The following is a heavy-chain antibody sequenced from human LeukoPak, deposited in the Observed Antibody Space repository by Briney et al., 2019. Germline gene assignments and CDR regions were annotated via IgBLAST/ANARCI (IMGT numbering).Heavy chain of an antibody. CDR3: ARDAAYCGGDCYAFDI. D-gene: IGHD2-21*02. J-gene: IGHJ3*02. CDR2: INWNGGST. CDR1: GFTFDDYG. Sequence: GGSLRLSCAASGFTFDDYGMSWARQAPGKGLEWVSGINWNGGSTGYADSVKGRFTISRDNAKNSLYLQMNSLRAEDTALYYCARDAAYCGGDCYAFDIWGQGTMVTVSS. V-gene: IGHV3-20*04.